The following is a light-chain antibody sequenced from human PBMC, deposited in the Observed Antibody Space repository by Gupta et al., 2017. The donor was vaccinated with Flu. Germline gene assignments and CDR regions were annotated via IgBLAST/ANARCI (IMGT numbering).Light chain of an antibody. V-gene: IGKV3-11*01. J-gene: IGKJ2*01. CDR2: DAS. Sequence: ATLSLSPGERATLSCRATQSISSYLAWYQHKPCQAPRLLIYDASNRDTGIPDRFSGSGSGTDFTLTISSREPEDFAVYYCQQRSNWPRNTFGQGTKLEIK. CDR3: QQRSNWPRNT. CDR1: QSISSY.